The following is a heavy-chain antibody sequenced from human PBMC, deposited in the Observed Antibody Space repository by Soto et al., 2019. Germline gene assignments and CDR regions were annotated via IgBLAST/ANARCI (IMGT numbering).Heavy chain of an antibody. CDR3: AKDFTPYYYGSGSYSYGIDY. V-gene: IGHV3-9*01. CDR1: GFTFDDYA. J-gene: IGHJ4*02. CDR2: ISWNSGSI. Sequence: PGGSLRLSCAASGFTFDDYAMHWVRQAPGKGLEWVSGISWNSGSIGYADSVKGRFTISRDNAKNSLYLQMNSLRAEDTALYYCAKDFTPYYYGSGSYSYGIDYWGQGTLVTV. D-gene: IGHD3-10*01.